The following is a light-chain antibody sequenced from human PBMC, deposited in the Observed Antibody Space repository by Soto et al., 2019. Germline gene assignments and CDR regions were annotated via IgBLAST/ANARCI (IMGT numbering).Light chain of an antibody. J-gene: IGKJ2*01. V-gene: IGKV3-11*01. CDR1: QSVSSY. CDR2: DAS. CDR3: HQRSNWPRT. Sequence: EIVLTQSPATLSLSPGERATLSCRASQSVSSYLAWYQQKPSQAPRLLIYDASNRATGIPARFSGSGSGTDFTLTISSLEPEDFAVYYCHQRSNWPRTFGQGTKLEIK.